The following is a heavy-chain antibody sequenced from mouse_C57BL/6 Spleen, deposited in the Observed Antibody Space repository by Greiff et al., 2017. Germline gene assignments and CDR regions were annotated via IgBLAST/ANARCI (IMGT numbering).Heavy chain of an antibody. CDR1: GYTFTDYE. D-gene: IGHD1-3*01. CDR3: TRGAQAWFAY. Sequence: VKLMESGAELVRPGASVTLSCKASGYTFTDYEMHWVKQTPVHGLEWIGAIDPETGGTAYNQKFKGKAILTADKSSSTAYMELRSLTSEDSAVYYCTRGAQAWFAYWGQGTLVTVSA. J-gene: IGHJ3*01. CDR2: IDPETGGT. V-gene: IGHV1-15*01.